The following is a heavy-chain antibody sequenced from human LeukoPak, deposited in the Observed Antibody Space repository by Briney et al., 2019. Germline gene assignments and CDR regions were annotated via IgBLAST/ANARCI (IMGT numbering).Heavy chain of an antibody. CDR1: GFTFNSYT. V-gene: IGHV3-21*01. CDR3: ARRSSSKYFDY. D-gene: IGHD6-13*01. CDR2: ISSGSSSI. Sequence: PGGSLRRSCAASGFTFNSYTMIWVRQAPGKGLEWVSSISSGSSSIYYADSVKGRFTISRDNAKNSLYLQMNILRADDTAVYYCARRSSSKYFDYWGQGTLVTVSS. J-gene: IGHJ4*02.